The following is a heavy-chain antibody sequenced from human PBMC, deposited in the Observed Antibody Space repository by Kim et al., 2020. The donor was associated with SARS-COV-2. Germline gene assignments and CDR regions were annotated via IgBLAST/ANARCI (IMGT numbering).Heavy chain of an antibody. CDR2: T. Sequence: TIYHPSLKCRVTISVDKSKTQFSLKLSSVAAADTAVYYCARDYGSGWYNYWGQGTLVTVSS. CDR3: ARDYGSGWYNY. V-gene: IGHV4-4*02. J-gene: IGHJ4*02. D-gene: IGHD6-19*01.